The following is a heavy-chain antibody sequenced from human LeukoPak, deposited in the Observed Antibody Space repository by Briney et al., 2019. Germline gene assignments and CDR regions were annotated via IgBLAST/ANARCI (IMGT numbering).Heavy chain of an antibody. D-gene: IGHD1-26*01. CDR1: GFTFSSYG. CDR3: ARAPKSSGSLDY. CDR2: ISYDGSNK. Sequence: PGRSLRLSCAASGFTFSSYGMHWVRQAPGKGLEWVAVISYDGSNKYYADSVKGRFTISRDNSKNTLYLQMNSLRAEDTAVYYCARAPKSSGSLDYWGQGTLVTVSS. V-gene: IGHV3-30*03. J-gene: IGHJ4*02.